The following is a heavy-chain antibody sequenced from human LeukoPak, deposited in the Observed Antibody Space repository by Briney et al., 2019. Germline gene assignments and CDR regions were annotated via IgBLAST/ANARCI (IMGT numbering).Heavy chain of an antibody. CDR1: GFTFSSYG. Sequence: GGSLRLSCAASGFTFSSYGMSWVRQAPGKGLEWVSALSHSFGSTYYADSVKGRFTISADKSISTAYLQWSSLKASDTAMYYCARRGSSYGISGANWFDPWGQGTLVTVSS. CDR2: LSHSFGST. D-gene: IGHD5-18*01. J-gene: IGHJ5*02. CDR3: ARRGSSYGISGANWFDP. V-gene: IGHV3-23*01.